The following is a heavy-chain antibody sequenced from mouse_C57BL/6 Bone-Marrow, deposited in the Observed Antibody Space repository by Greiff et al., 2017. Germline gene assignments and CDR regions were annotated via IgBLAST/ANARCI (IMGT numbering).Heavy chain of an antibody. CDR3: ASSGLLWLLLWDY. Sequence: VQLQQPGAELVKPGASVKMSCKASGYTFTSYWITWVKQRPGQGLEWIGDIYPGSGSTNYNEKFKSKATLTVDTSSSTAYMQLSSLTSEDSAVYYCASSGLLWLLLWDYWGQGTTLTVSS. CDR2: IYPGSGST. CDR1: GYTFTSYW. J-gene: IGHJ2*01. V-gene: IGHV1-55*01. D-gene: IGHD2-1*01.